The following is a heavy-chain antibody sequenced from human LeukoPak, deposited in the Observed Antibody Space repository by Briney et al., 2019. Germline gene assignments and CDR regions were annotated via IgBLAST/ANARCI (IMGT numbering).Heavy chain of an antibody. CDR2: ISSSSSTI. CDR3: AREVEGLDY. Sequence: GGSLRLSCAASGFTFSSYSMNWVRQAPGKGLEWVSYISSSSSTIYYADSVKGRFTISRDNAKNSLYLQMNSQRAEDTAVYYCAREVEGLDYWGQGTLVTVSS. J-gene: IGHJ4*02. V-gene: IGHV3-48*01. CDR1: GFTFSSYS. D-gene: IGHD2-15*01.